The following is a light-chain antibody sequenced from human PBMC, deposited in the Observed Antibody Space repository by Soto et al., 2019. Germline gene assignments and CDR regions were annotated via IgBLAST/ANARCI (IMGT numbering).Light chain of an antibody. V-gene: IGKV3-20*01. J-gene: IGKJ2*01. CDR3: QQYGSSLYT. CDR1: QSITSSY. Sequence: EIVLTQSPGTLSLSPGERATLSCRVSQSITSSYLAWYQQQPGQAPRLLIYGASSRATGIPDRFSGSGSGTDFTLTISRLEPEDFAVYYCQQYGSSLYTFGQGTKLEIK. CDR2: GAS.